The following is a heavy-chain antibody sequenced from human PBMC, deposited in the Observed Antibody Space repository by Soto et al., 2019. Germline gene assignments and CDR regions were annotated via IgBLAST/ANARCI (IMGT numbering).Heavy chain of an antibody. CDR3: ARRYAGNFDY. CDR1: GGSISSYY. J-gene: IGHJ4*02. Sequence: PSETLSLTCTVSGGSISSYYWSLIRQPPGKGLEWIGYIYYRGRTNYNPSINSQVTISEDTSKNQYSMKLRYVTHADTAVYYCARRYAGNFDYWGQGTLVTVS. D-gene: IGHD2-8*01. CDR2: IYYRGRT. V-gene: IGHV4-59*01.